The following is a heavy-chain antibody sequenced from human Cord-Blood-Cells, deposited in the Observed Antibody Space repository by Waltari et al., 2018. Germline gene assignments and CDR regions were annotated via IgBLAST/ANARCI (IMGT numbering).Heavy chain of an antibody. D-gene: IGHD3-3*01. Sequence: QVQLVQSGAEVKKPGSSVKVSCKASGGTFSSYAISWVRQAPGHGLEWMGRISPTLGRANYARKCQGRVTFTADKSTSTAYMKLSSLRVEDTAVYYCARVATPTYYDFWSGYYDAFDIWGQGTMVTVSS. V-gene: IGHV1-69*09. CDR3: ARVATPTYYDFWSGYYDAFDI. CDR1: GGTFSSYA. CDR2: ISPTLGRA. J-gene: IGHJ3*02.